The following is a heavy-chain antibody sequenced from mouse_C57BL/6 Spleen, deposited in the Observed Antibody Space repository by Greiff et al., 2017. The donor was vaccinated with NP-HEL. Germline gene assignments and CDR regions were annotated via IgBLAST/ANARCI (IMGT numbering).Heavy chain of an antibody. CDR1: GYTFTSYW. CDR2: IHPNSGST. J-gene: IGHJ3*01. V-gene: IGHV1-64*01. D-gene: IGHD1-1*01. CDR3: ARLYGSSSGFAY. Sequence: QVQLQQPGAELVKPGASVKLSCKASGYTFTSYWMHWVKQRPGQGLEWIGMIHPNSGSTNYNEKFKSKATLTVDKSSSTAYMQLSSLTSEDSAVYYGARLYGSSSGFAYWGQGTLVTVSA.